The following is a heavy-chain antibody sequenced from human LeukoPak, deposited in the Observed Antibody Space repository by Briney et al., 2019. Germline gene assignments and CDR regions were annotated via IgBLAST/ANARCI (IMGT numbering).Heavy chain of an antibody. Sequence: GGSLRLSCAAAGFTFSNYAMTWIRQAPGKGLEWVSGISANGDNTYYADSVKGRFTISRDNSKNTLCLQMNSLRAEDTAVYYCANYYGSGSYADHWGQGALVTVSS. V-gene: IGHV3-23*01. D-gene: IGHD3-10*01. CDR1: GFTFSNYA. CDR3: ANYYGSGSYADH. CDR2: ISANGDNT. J-gene: IGHJ4*02.